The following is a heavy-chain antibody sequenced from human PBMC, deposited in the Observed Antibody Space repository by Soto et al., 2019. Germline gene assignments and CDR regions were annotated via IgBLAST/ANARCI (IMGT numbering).Heavy chain of an antibody. V-gene: IGHV1-2*02. D-gene: IGHD2-2*01. Sequence: ASGEVSCNASGYTFRGYYIHWVRQAPGEGLEWMGWINPNGGGTDYAQKFQGRVTMTRDTCISTAYMELSRLRSDDTAVYYCARQFGKSIVVPASLIVINWFD. CDR1: GYTFRGYY. CDR3: ARQFGKSIVVPASLIVINWFD. J-gene: IGHJ5*02. CDR2: INPNGGGT.